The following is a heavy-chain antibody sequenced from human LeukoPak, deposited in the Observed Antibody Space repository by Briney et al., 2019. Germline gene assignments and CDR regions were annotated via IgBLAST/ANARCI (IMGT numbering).Heavy chain of an antibody. J-gene: IGHJ4*02. CDR2: VNPSGGST. D-gene: IGHD2-15*01. CDR3: ARDATLNSFDS. CDR1: GYTFTKYY. Sequence: ASVKVSCKASGYTFTKYYIHWVRQAPGQGLEWMGRVNPSGGSTTYAQKFQGRVTMTSDTSTSTLYMELSSLRSEDTAVCYCARDATLNSFDSWGQGTLVTVSS. V-gene: IGHV1-46*01.